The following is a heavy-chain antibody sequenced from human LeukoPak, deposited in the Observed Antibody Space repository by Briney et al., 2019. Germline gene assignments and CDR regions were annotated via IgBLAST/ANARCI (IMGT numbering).Heavy chain of an antibody. D-gene: IGHD5-18*01. CDR3: ARDPRAGYSYGSGMDY. Sequence: GGSLRRSCAASGFTFSSYSMNWVRQAPGKGLEWVSSISSSSSYIYYADSVKGRFTISRDNAKNSLYLQMNSLRAEDTDVYYCARDPRAGYSYGSGMDYWGQGTLVTVSS. CDR2: ISSSSSYI. J-gene: IGHJ4*02. CDR1: GFTFSSYS. V-gene: IGHV3-21*01.